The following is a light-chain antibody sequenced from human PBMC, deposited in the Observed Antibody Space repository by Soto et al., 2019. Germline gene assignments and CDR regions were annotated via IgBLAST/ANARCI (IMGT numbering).Light chain of an antibody. V-gene: IGKV3-20*01. J-gene: IGKJ1*01. CDR2: GAS. CDR1: QSVSSSY. CDR3: QQYGSSLGWT. Sequence: EIVLTQSPGTLSLSPGERATLSCRASQSVSSSYLAWYQQKPGQAPRLLIYGASSRATGIPDRFSGSGSGTDFTLTISRREPGDFAENYCQQYGSSLGWTFGQGTKVEIK.